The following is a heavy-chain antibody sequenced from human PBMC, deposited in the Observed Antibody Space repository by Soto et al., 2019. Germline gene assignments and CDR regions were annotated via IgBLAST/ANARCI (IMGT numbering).Heavy chain of an antibody. Sequence: QVQLQQWGAGLLKPSETLSLTCAVYGGSFSGYYWSWIRQPPGKGLEWIGEINHSGSTNYNPSLKSRVTISVDTSKNQFSLKLSSVTAADTAVYYCARTRGGSSWYRGKNWFDPRRQGTLVTVSS. D-gene: IGHD6-13*01. CDR3: ARTRGGSSWYRGKNWFDP. CDR2: INHSGST. V-gene: IGHV4-34*01. J-gene: IGHJ5*02. CDR1: GGSFSGYY.